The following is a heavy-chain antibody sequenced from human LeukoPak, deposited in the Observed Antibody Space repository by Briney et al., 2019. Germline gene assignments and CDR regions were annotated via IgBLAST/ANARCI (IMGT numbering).Heavy chain of an antibody. CDR3: ARGAYVEMGTIDGHFDY. Sequence: SETLSLTCTISGDSVSSGAYWSRIRQYPGKGLEWIGYIYYSGNVHYNPSLKSRVVISEDRSNNHFSLRLSSVTAADTAVYYCARGAYVEMGTIDGHFDYWGQGTLVTVSP. V-gene: IGHV4-31*03. CDR2: IYYSGNV. J-gene: IGHJ4*02. CDR1: GDSVSSGAY. D-gene: IGHD5-24*01.